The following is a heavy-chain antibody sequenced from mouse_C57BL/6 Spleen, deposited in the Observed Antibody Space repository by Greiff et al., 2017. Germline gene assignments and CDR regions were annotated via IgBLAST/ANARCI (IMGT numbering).Heavy chain of an antibody. Sequence: QVQLKQSGPGLVAPSQSLSITCTVSGFSLTSYGVSWVRQPPGKGLEWLGVIWGDGSTNYHSALISRLSISQDNSKSQVFLKLNSLQTDDTATYYCAKGAYGYGHLFDVWGTGTTVTVSS. CDR1: GFSLTSYG. CDR2: IWGDGST. V-gene: IGHV2-3*01. D-gene: IGHD2-2*01. CDR3: AKGAYGYGHLFDV. J-gene: IGHJ1*03.